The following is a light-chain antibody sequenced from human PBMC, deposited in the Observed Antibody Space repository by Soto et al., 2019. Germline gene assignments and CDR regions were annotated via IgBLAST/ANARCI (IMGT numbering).Light chain of an antibody. V-gene: IGKV3-20*01. J-gene: IGKJ5*01. Sequence: EIVLTQSPGTLSLSPGERANLSCRASQSVSINSLAWFQQKVGQAPRLLIYDTSSRATGIPDRFSGSGSGTDFTRAISRLEPEDFAVYYCQQYGTSPITFGQWTRLEIK. CDR2: DTS. CDR3: QQYGTSPIT. CDR1: QSVSINS.